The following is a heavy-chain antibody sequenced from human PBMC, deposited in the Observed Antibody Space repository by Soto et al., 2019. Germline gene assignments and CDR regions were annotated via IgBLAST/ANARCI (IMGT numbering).Heavy chain of an antibody. Sequence: EVQLLESGGGLVQPGGSLTLSCAASGFTFASSAMTWVRQAPGKGLEWISSVSGDGRAIYYADSVKGRFTISRDISKSTLYLQMTGLRAEDTATYFCARITRSWGQGTLVTVAS. V-gene: IGHV3-23*01. CDR1: GFTFASSA. CDR2: VSGDGRAI. D-gene: IGHD3-3*01. CDR3: ARITRS. J-gene: IGHJ5*02.